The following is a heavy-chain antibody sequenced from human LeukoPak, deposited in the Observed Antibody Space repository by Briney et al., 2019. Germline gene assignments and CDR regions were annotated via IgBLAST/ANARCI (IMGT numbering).Heavy chain of an antibody. D-gene: IGHD5-18*01. CDR1: GFTFSSYS. CDR2: ISSSSSYI. Sequence: GGSLRLSCAASGFTFSSYSMNWVRQAPGKGLEWVSSISSSSSYIYYADSVKGRFTIPRDNAKNSLYLQMNSLRAEDTAVYYCARGDTAMGYGGYYFDPWGQGTLVTVSS. CDR3: ARGDTAMGYGGYYFDP. J-gene: IGHJ4*02. V-gene: IGHV3-21*01.